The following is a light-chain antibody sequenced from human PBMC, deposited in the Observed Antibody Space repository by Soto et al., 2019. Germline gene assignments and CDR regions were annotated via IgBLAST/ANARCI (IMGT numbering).Light chain of an antibody. Sequence: EIVFTQCPGTLSLSPGERATLSCRASQSVSSSYLAWYQQKPGQAPRLLIYGASSRDTGIPARFSGSGSGTEFTLTISSLQSEDFEVYDCQHYNNWTLTFGGGTKVDIK. CDR3: QHYNNWTLT. CDR2: GAS. V-gene: IGKV3-15*01. J-gene: IGKJ4*01. CDR1: QSVSSSY.